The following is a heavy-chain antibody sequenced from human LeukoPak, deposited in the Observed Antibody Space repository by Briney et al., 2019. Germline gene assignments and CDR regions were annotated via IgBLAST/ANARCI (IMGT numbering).Heavy chain of an antibody. CDR1: GGSISPYY. V-gene: IGHV4-59*08. CDR3: ANGGNSGYFDL. CDR2: IYYSGSI. J-gene: IGHJ2*01. D-gene: IGHD4-23*01. Sequence: TSETLSLTCTVSGGSISPYYWSWLRQPPGKGLEYIGYIYYSGSINYNPSLKSRVTISVDTSKNQFSLKLSSVTAADTAVYYCANGGNSGYFDLWGRGTLVTVSS.